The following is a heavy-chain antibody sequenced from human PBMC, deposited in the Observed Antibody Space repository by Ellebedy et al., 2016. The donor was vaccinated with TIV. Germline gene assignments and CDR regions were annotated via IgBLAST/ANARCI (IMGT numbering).Heavy chain of an antibody. CDR3: ASGQWRFDP. CDR2: IYYSGST. V-gene: IGHV4-59*01. D-gene: IGHD6-19*01. J-gene: IGHJ5*02. CDR1: GGSISSYY. Sequence: MPSETLSLTCTVSGGSISSYYWSWIRQPPGKGLEWIGYIYYSGSTNYNPSLKSRVTISVDTSKNQFSLKLSSVTAADTAVYYCASGQWRFDPWGQGTLVTVSS.